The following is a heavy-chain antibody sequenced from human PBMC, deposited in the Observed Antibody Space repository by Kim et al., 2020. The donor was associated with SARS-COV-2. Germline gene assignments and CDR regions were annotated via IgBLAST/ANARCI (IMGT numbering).Heavy chain of an antibody. CDR2: IYYSGST. V-gene: IGHV4-39*01. CDR3: ARLGIRLGAYYDYVWGSSNFDY. J-gene: IGHJ4*02. CDR1: GGSISSSSYY. D-gene: IGHD3-16*01. Sequence: SETLSLTCTVSGGSISSSSYYWGWIRQPPGKGLEWIGSIYYSGSTYYNPSLKSRVTISVDTSKNQFSLKLSSVTAADTAVYYCARLGIRLGAYYDYVWGSSNFDYCGQGTLVTVSS.